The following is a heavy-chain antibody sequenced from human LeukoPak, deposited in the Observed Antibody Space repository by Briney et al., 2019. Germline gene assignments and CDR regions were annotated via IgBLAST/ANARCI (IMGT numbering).Heavy chain of an antibody. CDR3: ASFCSGGSCYSVY. CDR2: IYHSGST. J-gene: IGHJ4*02. D-gene: IGHD2-15*01. V-gene: IGHV4-38-2*02. CDR1: GYSISSGYY. Sequence: SETLSLTCTVSGYSISSGYYWGWIRQPPGKGLEWIGSIYHSGSTYYNPSLKSRVTISVDTSKNQFSLKLSSVTAADTAVYYCASFCSGGSCYSVYWGQGTLVTVSS.